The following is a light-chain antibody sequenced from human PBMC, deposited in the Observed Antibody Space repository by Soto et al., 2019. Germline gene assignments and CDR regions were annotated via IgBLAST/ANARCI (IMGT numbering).Light chain of an antibody. J-gene: IGKJ1*01. CDR3: QQYYSFPWT. Sequence: DIQMTQSPSSLSASVGYRFTITCRASQGISNYLAWYQQKPGKAPELLIYAASTLQSGVPSRFSGSGSGTDFTLTISCLQSEDFATYYCQQYYSFPWTFGQGTTVDIK. CDR1: QGISNY. V-gene: IGKV1-16*01. CDR2: AAS.